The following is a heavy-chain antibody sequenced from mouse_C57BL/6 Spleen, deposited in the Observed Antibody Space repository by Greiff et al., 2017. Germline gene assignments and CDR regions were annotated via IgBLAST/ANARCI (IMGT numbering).Heavy chain of an antibody. D-gene: IGHD3-2*02. CDR3: ARQLRLRDYFDY. CDR2: INPYNGGT. Sequence: EVQLQQSGPVLVKPGASVKMSCKASGYTFTDYYMNWVKQSHGKSLEWIGVINPYNGGTSYNQKFKGKATLTVDKSSSTAYMELNSLTSEDSAVYYCARQLRLRDYFDYWGQGTTLTVSS. CDR1: GYTFTDYY. J-gene: IGHJ2*01. V-gene: IGHV1-19*01.